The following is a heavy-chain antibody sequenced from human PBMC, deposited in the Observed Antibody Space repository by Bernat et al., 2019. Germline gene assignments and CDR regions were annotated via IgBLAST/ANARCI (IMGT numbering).Heavy chain of an antibody. J-gene: IGHJ4*02. D-gene: IGHD3-16*01. Sequence: EVQLVESGGGLVQPGGSLRLSCAVSGFAFSNYWMSWVRQAPGKGLEWVANIRQDGSETYYVDSMRGRFTISRDNAKNSLYLQMNTLRAEDTAVYYCARWAADDYSLLYWGQGTLVTVSS. CDR1: GFAFSNYW. V-gene: IGHV3-7*01. CDR2: IRQDGSET. CDR3: ARWAADDYSLLY.